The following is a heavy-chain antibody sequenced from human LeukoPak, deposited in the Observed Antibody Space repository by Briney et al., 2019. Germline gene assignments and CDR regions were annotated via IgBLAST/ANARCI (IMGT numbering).Heavy chain of an antibody. CDR2: IPSEGSGR. V-gene: IGHV3-30*02. D-gene: IGHD3-10*01. CDR1: GFTLSQYG. Sequence: GESLRLSCEASGFTLSQYGLHWVRQAPGKGLEWVAFIPSEGSGRFHAASVKDRFSISKDDSKHTLYLQMNSLRAEDTALYYCVKSGNTSGSCSYFDLWGRGTLVTVSS. J-gene: IGHJ2*01. CDR3: VKSGNTSGSCSYFDL.